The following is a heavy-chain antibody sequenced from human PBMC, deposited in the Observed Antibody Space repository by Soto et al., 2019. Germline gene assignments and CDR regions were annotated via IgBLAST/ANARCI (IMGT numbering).Heavy chain of an antibody. V-gene: IGHV4-59*01. CDR3: AAYDSEGYFDY. Sequence: PSETLPLTCTVSGGSITNFHWSWIRQPPGKGLEWIGYVYFSGSTKYNPSFKSRVTMSIDTSKNEFSLRLISVTAADSAAYFCAAYDSEGYFDYWGQGALVTVSS. CDR2: VYFSGST. D-gene: IGHD3-22*01. CDR1: GGSITNFH. J-gene: IGHJ4*02.